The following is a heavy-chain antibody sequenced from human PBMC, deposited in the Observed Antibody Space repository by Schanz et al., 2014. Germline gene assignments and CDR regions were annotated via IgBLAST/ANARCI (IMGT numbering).Heavy chain of an antibody. CDR1: GYSFSAYY. CDR2: FT. CDR3: VRELSGGTFDY. V-gene: IGHV1-2*06. D-gene: IGHD1-1*01. J-gene: IGHJ4*02. Sequence: QVQLVQSGAELKNPGASVKVSCKASGYSFSAYYIHWMRQAPGQGLEWLGRFTHISQKFQGRVTITRDTSSTPAYMELNSLRSDDTAVYYCVRELSGGTFDYWGQGALVTVSS.